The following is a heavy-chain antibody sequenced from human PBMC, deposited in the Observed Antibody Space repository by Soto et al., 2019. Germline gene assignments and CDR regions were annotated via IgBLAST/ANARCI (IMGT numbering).Heavy chain of an antibody. V-gene: IGHV4-39*01. CDR2: IYYSGST. CDR3: AVSVKGAFDI. Sequence: QLQLQESGPGLVKPSETLSLTCTVSGGSISSSSYYWGWIRQPPGKGLEWIGSIYYSGSTYYNPSLKSRVTIPVDTSKNQFSLKLSSVTAADTAVYYCAVSVKGAFDIWGQGTMVTVSS. CDR1: GGSISSSSYY. J-gene: IGHJ3*02.